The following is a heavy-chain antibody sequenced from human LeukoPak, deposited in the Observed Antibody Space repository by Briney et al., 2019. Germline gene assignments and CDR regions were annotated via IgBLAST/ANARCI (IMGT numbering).Heavy chain of an antibody. D-gene: IGHD6-19*01. CDR3: ARERDAVAGPQGYYYYYMDV. Sequence: ASVKVSCKASGYTFTSYGISWVRQAPGQGLEWMGWISGYNGNTNYAQKLQGRVTITTDTSTSTAYMELRSLRSDDTAVYYCARERDAVAGPQGYYYYYMDVWGKGTTVTISS. CDR2: ISGYNGNT. CDR1: GYTFTSYG. V-gene: IGHV1-18*01. J-gene: IGHJ6*03.